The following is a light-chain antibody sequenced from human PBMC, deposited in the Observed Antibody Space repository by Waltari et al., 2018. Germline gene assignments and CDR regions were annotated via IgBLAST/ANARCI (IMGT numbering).Light chain of an antibody. CDR1: QRVSRA. V-gene: IGKV3-20*01. Sequence: DIVLTHSPSTLSLSPGESATPSCRARQRVSRALAWYQQKPGQAPRLLIYDASKRASAIPDRFSGSGSGTDFSLTISRLEPEDFAVYYCQHYVSLPATFGQGPRWKSN. CDR2: DAS. CDR3: QHYVSLPAT. J-gene: IGKJ1*01.